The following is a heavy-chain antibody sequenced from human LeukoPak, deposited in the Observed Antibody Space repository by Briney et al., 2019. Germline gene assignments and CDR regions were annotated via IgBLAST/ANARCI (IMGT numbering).Heavy chain of an antibody. J-gene: IGHJ2*01. Sequence: GGSLRLPCAASGFTFSSYEMNWVRQAPGKVLEWVSYISSSGSTIFYADSVEGRFTISRDHAKSQLYLQVTSLRAEVPAVYYCARGYYGSGSYYIRRYWYFDLWGRGTLVTDSS. D-gene: IGHD3-10*01. CDR1: GFTFSSYE. V-gene: IGHV3-48*03. CDR2: ISSSGSTI. CDR3: ARGYYGSGSYYIRRYWYFDL.